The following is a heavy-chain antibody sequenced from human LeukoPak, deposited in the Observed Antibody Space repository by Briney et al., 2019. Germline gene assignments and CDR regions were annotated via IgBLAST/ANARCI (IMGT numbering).Heavy chain of an antibody. V-gene: IGHV3-66*01. Sequence: RAGGSLRLSCAASGFTVSSNYMSWVRQAPGKGLEWVSVIYSGGNTYYADSVQGRFTMSRENPENTLYLQMNSLRAEDTAVYYCARAHDRGYYYGFDYWGQGTLVTVSS. CDR3: ARAHDRGYYYGFDY. CDR1: GFTVSSNY. CDR2: IYSGGNT. D-gene: IGHD3-22*01. J-gene: IGHJ4*02.